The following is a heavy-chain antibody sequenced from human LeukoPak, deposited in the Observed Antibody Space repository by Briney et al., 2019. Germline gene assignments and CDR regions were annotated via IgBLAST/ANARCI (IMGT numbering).Heavy chain of an antibody. CDR2: INSDGSST. D-gene: IGHD4-11*01. V-gene: IGHV3-74*01. CDR3: ASEVNNYKYVDY. CDR1: GFTFSNYW. J-gene: IGHJ4*02. Sequence: PGGSLRLSCTVSGFTFSNYWMHWVRQAPGKGLVWVSRINSDGSSTFYADSVKGRFTISRDNAKNTLYLQMNSLRAEDTAVYYCASEVNNYKYVDYWGQGTLSPSPQ.